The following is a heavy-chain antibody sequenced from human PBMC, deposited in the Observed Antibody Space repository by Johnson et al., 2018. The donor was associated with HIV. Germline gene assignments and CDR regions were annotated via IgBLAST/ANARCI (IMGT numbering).Heavy chain of an antibody. Sequence: VQLVESGGGVVQPGRSLRLSCAASGFTFSSNPMHWVRQAPGKGLEWVAVISGSGGSTYYTDSVKGRFTISRDNTKKSLYLQMNSLTADDTAIYYCARDATPWGGDYVGYAFDIWGQGTMVTVSS. CDR1: GFTFSSNP. V-gene: IGHV3-23*04. CDR2: ISGSGGST. D-gene: IGHD4-17*01. J-gene: IGHJ3*02. CDR3: ARDATPWGGDYVGYAFDI.